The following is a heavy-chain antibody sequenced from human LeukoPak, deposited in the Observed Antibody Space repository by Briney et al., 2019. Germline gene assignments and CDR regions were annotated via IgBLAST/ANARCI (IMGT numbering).Heavy chain of an antibody. CDR2: IYYSGST. Sequence: SETLSLTCTVSGGSISSSSYYWGWIRQPPGKGLEWIGSIYYSGSTYYNPSLKSRVTISVDTSKNQFSLKLRSVTAADTAVYYCARHSRTNYNYLDYWGQGTLVTVSS. CDR1: GGSISSSSYY. J-gene: IGHJ4*02. CDR3: ARHSRTNYNYLDY. D-gene: IGHD4/OR15-4a*01. V-gene: IGHV4-39*01.